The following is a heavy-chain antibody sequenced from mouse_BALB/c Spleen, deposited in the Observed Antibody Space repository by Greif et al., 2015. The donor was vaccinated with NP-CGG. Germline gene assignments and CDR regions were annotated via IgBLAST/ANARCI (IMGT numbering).Heavy chain of an antibody. CDR2: IWAGGST. V-gene: IGHV2-9*02. J-gene: IGHJ2*01. CDR1: GFPLTSYG. D-gene: IGHD4-1*01. Sequence: VKLMESGPGLVAPSQSLSITCTVSGFPLTSYGVHWVRQPPGKGLEWLGVIWAGGSTNYNSALMSRLSISKDNSKSQVFLKMNSLQTDDTAMYYCASGGGTYYFDYWGQGTTLTVSS. CDR3: ASGGGTYYFDY.